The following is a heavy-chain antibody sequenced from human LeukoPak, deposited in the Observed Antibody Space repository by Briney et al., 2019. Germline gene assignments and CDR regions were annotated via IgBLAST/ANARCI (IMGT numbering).Heavy chain of an antibody. V-gene: IGHV4-59*01. CDR3: ARAVLYYDWFDP. Sequence: SETLSLTCTVSAGSISSYYWSWIRQPPGKGLEWIGYIYYSGSTNYNPSLKSRVTISVDTSKNQFSLKLSSVTAADTAVYYCARAVLYYDWFDPWGQGTLVTVSS. CDR2: IYYSGST. J-gene: IGHJ5*02. CDR1: AGSISSYY. D-gene: IGHD2-8*01.